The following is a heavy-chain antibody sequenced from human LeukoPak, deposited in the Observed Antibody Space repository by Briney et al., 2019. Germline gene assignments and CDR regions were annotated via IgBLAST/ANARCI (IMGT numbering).Heavy chain of an antibody. J-gene: IGHJ4*02. Sequence: ASVKVSCKASGYTFTSNGITWVRQAPGQGLEWMGRVSGYNGNTNYAQNFQGRVTMTTDTSTSTAYMELRSLRFDDTAVYYCAKDIHPGLGISASCCFDYWGQGTLVTVSS. CDR3: AKDIHPGLGISASCCFDY. V-gene: IGHV1-18*01. CDR1: GYTFTSNG. CDR2: VSGYNGNT. D-gene: IGHD3-3*02.